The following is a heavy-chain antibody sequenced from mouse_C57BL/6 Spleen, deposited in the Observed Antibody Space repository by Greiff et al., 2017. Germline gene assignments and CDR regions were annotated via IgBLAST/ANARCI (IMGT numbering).Heavy chain of an antibody. D-gene: IGHD2-2*01. CDR3: ARWGYDAGVDY. Sequence: EVQLQQSGPELVKPGASVKMSCKASGYTFTDYNMHWVKQSHGKSLEWIGNINPNNGGTSYNQKFKGKATLTVNKSSSTAYMELRSLTSEDSAVYYCARWGYDAGVDYWGQGTTLTVSS. CDR1: GYTFTDYN. V-gene: IGHV1-22*01. J-gene: IGHJ2*01. CDR2: INPNNGGT.